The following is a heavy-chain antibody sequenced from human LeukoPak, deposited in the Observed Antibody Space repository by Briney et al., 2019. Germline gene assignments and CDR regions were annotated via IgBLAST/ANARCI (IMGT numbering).Heavy chain of an antibody. CDR2: ISHSGSP. Sequence: SETLSLTCTVSGYSISSGYYWGWIRQPPGKGLEWIGSISHSGSPYYNPSLKSRVTISVDTSKNQFSLKLSSVTAADTAVYYCARGRNYYDSSGYDDYWGQGTLVTVSS. CDR1: GYSISSGYY. V-gene: IGHV4-38-2*02. CDR3: ARGRNYYDSSGYDDY. J-gene: IGHJ4*02. D-gene: IGHD3-22*01.